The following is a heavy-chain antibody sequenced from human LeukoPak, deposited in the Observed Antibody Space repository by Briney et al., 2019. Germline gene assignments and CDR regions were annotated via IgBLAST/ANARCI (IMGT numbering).Heavy chain of an antibody. D-gene: IGHD2-2*01. CDR2: IYPGDSDT. V-gene: IGHV5-51*01. Sequence: GESLKISCKGSGYSFTSYWIGWVRQMPGKGLGWMGIIYPGDSDTRYSPSLQGQVTISADKSISTAYLQWSSLKASDTAMYYCARIPTSYCSSTSCYGENYFDYWGQGTLVTVSS. CDR3: ARIPTSYCSSTSCYGENYFDY. J-gene: IGHJ4*02. CDR1: GYSFTSYW.